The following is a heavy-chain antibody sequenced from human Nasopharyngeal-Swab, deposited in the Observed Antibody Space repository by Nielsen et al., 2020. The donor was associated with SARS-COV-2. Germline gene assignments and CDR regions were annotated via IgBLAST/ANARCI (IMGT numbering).Heavy chain of an antibody. Sequence: ASVKVSCKVSGYTLTELSMHWVRQAPGKGLEWMGGFDPEDGETIYAQKFQGRVTMTEDTSTDTAYMELSSLRSEDTAVYYCATENGGVGSSSTSLLPYYYYYGMDVWGQGTTVTVSS. CDR1: GYTLTELS. CDR3: ATENGGVGSSSTSLLPYYYYYGMDV. D-gene: IGHD2-2*01. V-gene: IGHV1-24*01. CDR2: FDPEDGET. J-gene: IGHJ6*02.